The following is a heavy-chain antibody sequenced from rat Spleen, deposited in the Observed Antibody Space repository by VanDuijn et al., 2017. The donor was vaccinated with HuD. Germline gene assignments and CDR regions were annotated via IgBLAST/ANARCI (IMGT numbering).Heavy chain of an antibody. V-gene: IGHV5-7*01. CDR1: GFTFGDYY. CDR3: SRHTNLAAGDF. CDR2: ITYDGSNT. D-gene: IGHD1-2*01. Sequence: EVQLVESGGGLVQPGRSLKLSCAASGFTFGDYYMAWVRQAPTKGLEWVATITYDGSNTYYRDSVKGRFTISRDNAKSTLYLQMDSLRSEDTATYYCSRHTNLAAGDFWGLGVMVTVSS. J-gene: IGHJ2*01.